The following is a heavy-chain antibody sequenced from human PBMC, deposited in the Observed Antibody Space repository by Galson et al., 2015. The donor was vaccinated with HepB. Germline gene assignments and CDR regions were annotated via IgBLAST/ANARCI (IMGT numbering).Heavy chain of an antibody. Sequence: SVKVSCKASGGTFSSYAISWVRQAPGQGLEWMGGIIPIFGTANYAQKFQGRVTITADESTSTAYMELSSLRSEDTAVYYCARGTEVAAIYHYGMDVWGQGTTVTVSS. J-gene: IGHJ6*02. CDR3: ARGTEVAAIYHYGMDV. D-gene: IGHD2-15*01. CDR2: IIPIFGTA. CDR1: GGTFSSYA. V-gene: IGHV1-69*13.